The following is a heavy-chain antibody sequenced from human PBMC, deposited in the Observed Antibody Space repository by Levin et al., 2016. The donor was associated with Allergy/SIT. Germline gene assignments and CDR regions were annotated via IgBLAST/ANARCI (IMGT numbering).Heavy chain of an antibody. CDR3: ARDQKVRGVSYYYGMDV. CDR2: INHSGST. V-gene: IGHV4-34*01. Sequence: SETLSLTCAVYGGSFSGYYWSWIRQPPGKGLEWIGEINHSGSTNYNPSLKSRVTISVDTSKNQFSLKLSSVTAADTAVYYCARDQKVRGVSYYYGMDVWGQGTTVTVSS. D-gene: IGHD3-10*01. CDR1: GGSFSGYY. J-gene: IGHJ6*02.